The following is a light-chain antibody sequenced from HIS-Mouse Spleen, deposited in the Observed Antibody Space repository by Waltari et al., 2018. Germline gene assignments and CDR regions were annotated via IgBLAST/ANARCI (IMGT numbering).Light chain of an antibody. J-gene: IGKJ2*01. CDR1: QGISSY. CDR3: QQYYSYPYT. V-gene: IGKV1-8*01. Sequence: AIRMTQSPSSLSASTGDRVTITCRARQGISSYLAWYQQKPGKAPKLLIYAASTWQSGVPSRFSGSGSGTDFTLTISCLQSEDFATYYCQQYYSYPYTFGQGTKLEIK. CDR2: AAS.